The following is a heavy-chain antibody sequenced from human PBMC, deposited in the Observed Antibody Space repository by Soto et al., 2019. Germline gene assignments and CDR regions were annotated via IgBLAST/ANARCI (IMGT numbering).Heavy chain of an antibody. Sequence: DVQLLESGGGLVQPGGSLRLSCAASGFTFSNYAMNWVRQASGKGLEWVSTIGGSGRSTYYADSVKGRFTVSRDNPKNTLYLQTNRLRVEDTAVYDCAKDRGDGSYYLGCQFDDWGQGALVTVSS. CDR2: IGGSGRST. CDR1: GFTFSNYA. D-gene: IGHD5-12*01. V-gene: IGHV3-23*01. J-gene: IGHJ4*02. CDR3: AKDRGDGSYYLGCQFDD.